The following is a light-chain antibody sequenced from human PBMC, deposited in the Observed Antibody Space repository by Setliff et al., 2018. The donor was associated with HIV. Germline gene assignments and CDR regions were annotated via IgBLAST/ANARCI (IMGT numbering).Light chain of an antibody. Sequence: SALAQPPSVSGSPGQSATISCTGTSSDVGNYNRVSWYQQPPGAAPKLIIYEVSNRPSGVPDRFSGSKSGNTASLTISGLQAEDEALYFCSSYTSIITLVFGTGTKVTVL. CDR1: SSDVGNYNR. J-gene: IGLJ1*01. CDR3: SSYTSIITLV. V-gene: IGLV2-18*02. CDR2: EVS.